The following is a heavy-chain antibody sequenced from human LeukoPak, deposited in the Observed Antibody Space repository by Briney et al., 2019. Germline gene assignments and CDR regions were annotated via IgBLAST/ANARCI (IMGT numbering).Heavy chain of an antibody. CDR1: GGSFSGYY. D-gene: IGHD3-3*01. V-gene: IGHV4-34*01. CDR2: INHSGST. J-gene: IGHJ6*02. CDR3: ARHEGDYDFWSGYNYYYYGMDV. Sequence: SETLSLTCAVYGGSFSGYYWSWIRQPPGKGLEWIGEINHSGSTNYNPSLKSRVTISVDTSKHQFSLKLSSVTAADTAVYYCARHEGDYDFWSGYNYYYYGMDVWGQGTTVTVSS.